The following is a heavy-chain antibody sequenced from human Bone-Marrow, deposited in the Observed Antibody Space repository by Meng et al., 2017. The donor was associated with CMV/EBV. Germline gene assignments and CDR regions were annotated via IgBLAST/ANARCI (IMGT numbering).Heavy chain of an antibody. J-gene: IGHJ4*02. V-gene: IGHV3-30*03. CDR1: GFTLSSYA. Sequence: GGSLRLSCLASGFTLSSYAMHWVRQAPGKGLEWVACISYDGRNEYYADFVKGRFSISRDNSRNTLHLQMNSPRTDDTAVYFCARGGWYASSPIPGYWGQGTLVTVSS. D-gene: IGHD2-2*01. CDR3: ARGGWYASSPIPGY. CDR2: ISYDGRNE.